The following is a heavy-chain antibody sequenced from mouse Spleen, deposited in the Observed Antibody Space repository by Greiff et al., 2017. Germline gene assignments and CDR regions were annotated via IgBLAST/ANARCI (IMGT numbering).Heavy chain of an antibody. Sequence: VQLQQPGAELVKPGASVKISCTASGYSFTGYYMNWVKQSPEKSLEWIGEINPSTGGTTYNQKFKAKATLTVDKSSSTAYMQLKSLTSEDSAVYYCARVGITTRAWFAYWGQGTLVTVSA. CDR2: INPSTGGT. CDR3: ARVGITTRAWFAY. V-gene: IGHV1-42*01. CDR1: GYSFTGYY. J-gene: IGHJ3*01. D-gene: IGHD2-4*01.